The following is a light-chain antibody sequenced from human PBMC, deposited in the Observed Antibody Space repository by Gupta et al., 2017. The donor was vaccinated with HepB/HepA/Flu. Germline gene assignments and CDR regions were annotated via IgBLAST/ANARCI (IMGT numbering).Light chain of an antibody. Sequence: EIVLTQSPATLSLSPGERATLSCRASQSVSSYLAWYQQKPGQAPRLLIYDASNRATGIPARFSGSGSGTDSTLTISSREPEDFAVYYCQQRSNLLTFGPGTKVDIK. CDR2: DAS. CDR3: QQRSNLLT. J-gene: IGKJ3*01. V-gene: IGKV3-11*01. CDR1: QSVSSY.